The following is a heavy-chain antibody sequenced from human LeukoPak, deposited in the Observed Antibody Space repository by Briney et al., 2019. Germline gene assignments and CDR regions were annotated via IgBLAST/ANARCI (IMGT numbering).Heavy chain of an antibody. CDR1: GFTFSSYG. D-gene: IGHD3-10*01. Sequence: PGGSLRLSCAASGFTFSSYGMHWVRQAPGKGLEWVTFIRFDGSNKYYADSVKGRFTISRDNAKNSLYLQMNSLRAEDTAVYYCARPRITMVRGVGYMDVWGKGTTVTISS. CDR2: IRFDGSNK. V-gene: IGHV3-30*02. J-gene: IGHJ6*03. CDR3: ARPRITMVRGVGYMDV.